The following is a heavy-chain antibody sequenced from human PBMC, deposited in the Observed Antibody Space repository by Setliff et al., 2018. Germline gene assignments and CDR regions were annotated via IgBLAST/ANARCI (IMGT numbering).Heavy chain of an antibody. D-gene: IGHD6-19*01. CDR3: ARAISGWYSAYYYYMDV. Sequence: KTSETLSLTCSVSDGSMTSGSYYWGWIRQPPGKGLEWIGSVYYSGTAYYNPSLKSRLYMSVDTSKNQFTLKVISVTAADTAVYYCARAISGWYSAYYYYMDVWGKGTTVTVSS. CDR1: DGSMTSGSYY. J-gene: IGHJ6*03. CDR2: VYYSGTA. V-gene: IGHV4-39*06.